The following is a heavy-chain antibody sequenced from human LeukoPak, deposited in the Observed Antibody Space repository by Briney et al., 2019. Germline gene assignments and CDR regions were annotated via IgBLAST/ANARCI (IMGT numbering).Heavy chain of an antibody. CDR2: INWNSRSI. Sequence: GGSLRLSCAASGFTFDDYAMHWVRQAPGKGLEWVSGINWNSRSIGYADSVKGRFTISRDSAKNSLYLQMNSLRAEDTALYYCAKGRGDIVATIDCWGQGTLVTVSS. CDR1: GFTFDDYA. J-gene: IGHJ4*02. D-gene: IGHD5-12*01. V-gene: IGHV3-9*01. CDR3: AKGRGDIVATIDC.